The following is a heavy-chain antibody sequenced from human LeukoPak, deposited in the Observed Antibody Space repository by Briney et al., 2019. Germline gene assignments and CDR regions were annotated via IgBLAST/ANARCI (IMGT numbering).Heavy chain of an antibody. J-gene: IGHJ3*02. CDR3: ARDPVPVSPHAFDI. Sequence: SETLSLTCTVSGGSISSGDYYWSWVRQPPGKGLEWIGYIYYSGSTYYNPSLKSRVTISVDTSKNQFSLKLSSVTAADTAVYYCARDPVPVSPHAFDIRGQGTMVTVSS. CDR2: IYYSGST. V-gene: IGHV4-30-4*08. D-gene: IGHD2-2*01. CDR1: GGSISSGDYY.